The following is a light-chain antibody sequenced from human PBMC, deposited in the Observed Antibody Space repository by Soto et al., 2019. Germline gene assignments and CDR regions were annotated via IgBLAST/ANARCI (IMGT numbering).Light chain of an antibody. Sequence: EIVLTQSPGTLSLSPGERATLSCRASQTVANNYLAWYQQKPGQAPRLLIYGASRRATGIPDRFSGSGSGTDFTLTISRLEPEDFAVYHCQQYGGSPETFGQGTKVDIK. J-gene: IGKJ1*01. CDR3: QQYGGSPET. CDR2: GAS. V-gene: IGKV3-20*01. CDR1: QTVANNY.